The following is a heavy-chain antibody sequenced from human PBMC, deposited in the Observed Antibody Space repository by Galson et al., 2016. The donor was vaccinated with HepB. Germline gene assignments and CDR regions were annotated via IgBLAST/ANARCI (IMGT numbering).Heavy chain of an antibody. Sequence: VKVSCKASGYSFSSYGIRWVRQAPGQGLEWMAWISTGTPGYTVYARSLQGRLTLTTDPSTTTAYMNLRSLGSDDTAVYFFARDFCTGVSCNHALGHWGQGTLVTVSS. CDR2: ISTGTPGYT. D-gene: IGHD2-8*02. CDR3: ARDFCTGVSCNHALGH. V-gene: IGHV1-18*01. J-gene: IGHJ4*02. CDR1: GYSFSSYG.